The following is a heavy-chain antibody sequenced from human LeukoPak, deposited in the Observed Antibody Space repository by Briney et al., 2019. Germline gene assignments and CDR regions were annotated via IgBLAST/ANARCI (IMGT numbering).Heavy chain of an antibody. D-gene: IGHD5-12*01. CDR3: ARNSRVASTSGLNY. V-gene: IGHV1-69*13. Sequence: GAAVKVSCKASGYTFISYDISWVRQAPGQGLEWMGEITPIFGEAQNAEKFQGRVTITADEPTSTVYMELTSLRLDDTAMYYCARNSRVASTSGLNYWGQGTLVTVSS. J-gene: IGHJ4*02. CDR1: GYTFISYD. CDR2: ITPIFGEA.